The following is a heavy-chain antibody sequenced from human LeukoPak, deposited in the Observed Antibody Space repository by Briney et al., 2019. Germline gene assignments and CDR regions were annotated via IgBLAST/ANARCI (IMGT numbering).Heavy chain of an antibody. J-gene: IGHJ4*02. CDR3: ARAAHGGNLDY. V-gene: IGHV3-13*04. CDR2: IGTAGDT. D-gene: IGHD4-23*01. CDR1: GFTFSSYD. Sequence: GGSLRLSCAASGFTFSSYDMHWVRQATGKGLEWVSAIGTAGDTYYPGSVKGRFTISRENAKNSLYLQMSSLRAGDTAVYYCARAAHGGNLDYRGQGTLVTVSS.